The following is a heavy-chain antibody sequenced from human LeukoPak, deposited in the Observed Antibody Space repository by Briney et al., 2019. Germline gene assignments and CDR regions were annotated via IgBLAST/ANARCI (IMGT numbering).Heavy chain of an antibody. J-gene: IGHJ4*02. D-gene: IGHD3-22*01. Sequence: GGSLRLSCAASGFTFSSYWMHWVRQAPGKGLEWVSAISGSGGSTYYADSVKGRFTISRDNSKNTLYLQMNSLRAEDTAVYYCAKDSSGSYDYWGQGTLVTVSS. V-gene: IGHV3-23*01. CDR2: ISGSGGST. CDR1: GFTFSSYW. CDR3: AKDSSGSYDY.